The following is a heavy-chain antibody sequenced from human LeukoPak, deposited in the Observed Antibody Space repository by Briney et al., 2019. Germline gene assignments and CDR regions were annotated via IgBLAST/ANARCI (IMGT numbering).Heavy chain of an antibody. CDR1: GGSISSYY. CDR3: AREKGGPSSDAFDI. J-gene: IGHJ3*02. CDR2: IYYSGST. V-gene: IGHV4-59*01. D-gene: IGHD2-15*01. Sequence: PSETLSLTCTVSGGSISSYYWSWIRQPPGKGLEWIGYIYYSGSTNYNPSLKSRVTISVDTSKNQFSLKLSSVTAADTAVYYCAREKGGPSSDAFDIWGQGTMVTVSS.